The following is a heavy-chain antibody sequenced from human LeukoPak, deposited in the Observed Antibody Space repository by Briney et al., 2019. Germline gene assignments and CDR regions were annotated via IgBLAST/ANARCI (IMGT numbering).Heavy chain of an antibody. CDR3: ARDPSNTSGWFAYLDY. CDR2: IKQDGSEK. Sequence: GGSLRLSCAASGFTFINYWMSWVRQAPGKGLEWVANIKQDGSEKYYVDSVKGRITISRDNAKNSLYLQMNNLRAEDTAVYYCARDPSNTSGWFAYLDYWGQGTLVTVSS. CDR1: GFTFINYW. J-gene: IGHJ4*02. D-gene: IGHD6-19*01. V-gene: IGHV3-7*05.